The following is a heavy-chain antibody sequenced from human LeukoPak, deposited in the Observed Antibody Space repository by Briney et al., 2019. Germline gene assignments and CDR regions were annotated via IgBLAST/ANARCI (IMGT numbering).Heavy chain of an antibody. CDR2: ISSSSSYT. V-gene: IGHV3-11*03. Sequence: GGSLRLSCVVSGIPFSDYYMNWMRQAPGKGLEWISYISSSSSYTDYADSVKGRFTISRDNAKSALYLQLNSLRLEDTAVYYCAAGTAADFGGQGTLVTVSS. CDR1: GIPFSDYY. J-gene: IGHJ4*02. D-gene: IGHD6-25*01. CDR3: AAGTAADF.